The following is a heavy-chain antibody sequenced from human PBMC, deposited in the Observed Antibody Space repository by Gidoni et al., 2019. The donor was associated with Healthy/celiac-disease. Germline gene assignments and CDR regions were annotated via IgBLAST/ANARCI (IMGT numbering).Heavy chain of an antibody. D-gene: IGHD2-15*01. CDR3: ARKDHYSGVDY. CDR2: IYDSGST. CDR1: GGSIRSGDYY. Sequence: QVQLQESGPVLVNPSQTLSLTCTVSGGSIRSGDYYWSWIRQPPRKGLEWIGYIYDSGSTYYNPALKSRVTISVDTSKNQFSLKLSAVTAADRAVYYCARKDHYSGVDYWGQGTLVTVSS. J-gene: IGHJ4*02. V-gene: IGHV4-30-4*01.